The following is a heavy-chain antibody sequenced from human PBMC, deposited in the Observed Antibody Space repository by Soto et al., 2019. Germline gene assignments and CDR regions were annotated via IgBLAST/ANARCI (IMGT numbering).Heavy chain of an antibody. V-gene: IGHV3-13*01. CDR3: ARGHYDFWSGFPLGGVWFDP. CDR1: GFTFSSYD. D-gene: IGHD3-3*01. J-gene: IGHJ5*02. Sequence: GGSLRLSCAASGFTFSSYDMHWVRQATGKGLEWVSAIGTAGDTYYPGSVKGRFTISRENAKNSLYLQMNSLRAGDTAVYYCARGHYDFWSGFPLGGVWFDPWGQGTLVTVSS. CDR2: IGTAGDT.